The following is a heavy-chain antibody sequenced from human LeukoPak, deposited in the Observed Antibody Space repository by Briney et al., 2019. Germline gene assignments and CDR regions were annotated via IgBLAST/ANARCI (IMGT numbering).Heavy chain of an antibody. V-gene: IGHV3-30*02. J-gene: IGHJ6*03. CDR3: AKGSKALIITRDHYMDV. D-gene: IGHD3-3*01. CDR2: IRYDGSNK. CDR1: GFTFSSYG. Sequence: GGSLRLSCAASGFTFSSYGMHWVRQAPGKGLEWVAFIRYDGSNKYYADSVKGRFTISRDNSKNTLYLQMNSLRAEDMAVFYCAKGSKALIITRDHYMDVWGKGTTVTISS.